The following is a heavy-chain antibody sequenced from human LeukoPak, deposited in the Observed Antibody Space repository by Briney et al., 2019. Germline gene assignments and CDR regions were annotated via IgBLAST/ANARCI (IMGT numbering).Heavy chain of an antibody. J-gene: IGHJ6*03. D-gene: IGHD4-11*01. V-gene: IGHV4-4*09. CDR3: ARLAVTPQYYYYYYMDV. CDR1: GGSISDYY. Sequence: SETLSLTCTVSGGSISDYYWSWIRQPAGKGLEWIGYIYTSGSTNYNPSLKSRVTISVDTSKNQFSLKLSSVTAADTAVYYCARLAVTPQYYYYYYMDVWGKGTTVTVSS. CDR2: IYTSGST.